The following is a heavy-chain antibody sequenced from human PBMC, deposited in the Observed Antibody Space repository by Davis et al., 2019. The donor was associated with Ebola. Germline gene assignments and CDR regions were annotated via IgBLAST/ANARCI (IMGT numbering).Heavy chain of an antibody. D-gene: IGHD3-10*01. Sequence: MPSETLSLTCTVSGGSISSYYWSWIRQPPGKGLEWIGYIYYSGSTNYNPSLKSRVTISVDTSKNQFSLKLGSVTAADTAVYYGARGAVSRGWFDPWGQGTLVTVSS. J-gene: IGHJ5*02. CDR1: GGSISSYY. CDR2: IYYSGST. V-gene: IGHV4-59*01. CDR3: ARGAVSRGWFDP.